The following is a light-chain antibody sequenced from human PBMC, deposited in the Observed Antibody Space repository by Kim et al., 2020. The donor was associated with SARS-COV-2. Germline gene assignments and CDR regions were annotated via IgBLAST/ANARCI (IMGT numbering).Light chain of an antibody. V-gene: IGKV2-30*02. J-gene: IGKJ2*01. CDR2: RVS. CDR3: MQGTHWPRYT. Sequence: PASITRRSSQSLVHSDGNTYLTWFHQRPGQSPRPLIYRVSTRDSGVPDRFSGSGSGTDFTLKIRRVEAEDVGVYYCMQGTHWPRYTFGQGTKLEI. CDR1: QSLVHSDGNTY.